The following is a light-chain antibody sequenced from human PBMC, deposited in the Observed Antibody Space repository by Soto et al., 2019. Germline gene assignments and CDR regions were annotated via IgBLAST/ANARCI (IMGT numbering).Light chain of an antibody. CDR1: SSDIGRYNF. CDR3: TSYTITSPYV. CDR2: EAT. V-gene: IGLV2-14*01. Sequence: QSALAQPASMSGSPGQSITISCTGTSSDIGRYNFVSWYQHHPGKAPKLIIHEATKRPSGVSYRFSGSKSGNTASLTISGPQAEDEADYYCTSYTITSPYVFGTGTKVTVL. J-gene: IGLJ1*01.